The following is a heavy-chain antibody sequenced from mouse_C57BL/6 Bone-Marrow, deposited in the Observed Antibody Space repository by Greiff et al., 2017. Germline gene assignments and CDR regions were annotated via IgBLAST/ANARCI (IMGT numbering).Heavy chain of an antibody. Sequence: EVKLVESGPELVKPGASVKISCKASGYSFTGYFMNWVKQSHGKSLEWIGRINPYNGDTFYNQKFKGKATLTVDKSSSTAHMELLSLTSEDFAVYYCAREDDYYGSSYVAWFAYWGQGTLVTVSA. V-gene: IGHV1-37*01. D-gene: IGHD1-1*01. CDR3: AREDDYYGSSYVAWFAY. J-gene: IGHJ3*01. CDR2: INPYNGDT. CDR1: GYSFTGYF.